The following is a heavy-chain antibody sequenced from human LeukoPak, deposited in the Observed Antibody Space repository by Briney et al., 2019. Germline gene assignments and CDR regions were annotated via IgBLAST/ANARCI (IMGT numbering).Heavy chain of an antibody. D-gene: IGHD3-22*01. V-gene: IGHV3-30*04. CDR2: ISYDGRNK. CDR3: ARDSYDSSGFYPISDY. J-gene: IGHJ4*02. Sequence: GGCLRLSCAASGFTFSSYAMHWVRQAPGKGLEGVAVISYDGRNKYYADSVKGRFTISRDTSKNTLYLQMNSLRAEDTAVYYCARDSYDSSGFYPISDYWGQGTLVTVSS. CDR1: GFTFSSYA.